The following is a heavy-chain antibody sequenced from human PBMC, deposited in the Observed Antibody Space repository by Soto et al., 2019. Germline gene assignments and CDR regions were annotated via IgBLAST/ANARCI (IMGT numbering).Heavy chain of an antibody. J-gene: IGHJ6*02. CDR3: ARVRFLEWLSTPYYYYGMDV. CDR2: IYYSGST. D-gene: IGHD3-3*01. CDR1: GGSISSYY. V-gene: IGHV4-59*01. Sequence: SETLSLTCTVSGGSISSYYGSWIRQPPGKGLEWIGYIYYSGSTNYNPSLKSRVTISVDTSKNQFSLKLSSVTAADTAVYYCARVRFLEWLSTPYYYYGMDVWGQGTTVTVSS.